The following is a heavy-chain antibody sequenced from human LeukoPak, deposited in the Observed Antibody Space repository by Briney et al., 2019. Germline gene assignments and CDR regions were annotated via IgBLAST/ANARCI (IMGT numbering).Heavy chain of an antibody. Sequence: PGGSLRLSCAASGFTFNYYAMSWVRQAPGKGLEWVSAVSGNGGTTHYADSVKGRFTVSRDISKNTLYLQMDSLRADDTAVYYCAKPSKYGNFFGYWGQGTLVTVSS. CDR3: AKPSKYGNFFGY. V-gene: IGHV3-23*01. CDR1: GFTFNYYA. D-gene: IGHD2-2*01. J-gene: IGHJ4*02. CDR2: VSGNGGTT.